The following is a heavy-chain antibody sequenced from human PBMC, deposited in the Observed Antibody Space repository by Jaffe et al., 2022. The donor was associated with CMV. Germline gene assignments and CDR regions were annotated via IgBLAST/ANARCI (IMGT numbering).Heavy chain of an antibody. CDR2: IKSKTDGGTT. Sequence: EVQLVESGGGLVKPGGSLRLSCAASGFTFSNAWMSWVRQAPGKGLEWVGRIKSKTDGGTTDYAAPVKGRFTISRDDSKNTLYLQMNSLKTEDTAVYYCTTEEDYYDSSGYYVALDYWGQGTLVTVSS. V-gene: IGHV3-15*01. CDR3: TTEEDYYDSSGYYVALDY. J-gene: IGHJ4*02. D-gene: IGHD3-22*01. CDR1: GFTFSNAW.